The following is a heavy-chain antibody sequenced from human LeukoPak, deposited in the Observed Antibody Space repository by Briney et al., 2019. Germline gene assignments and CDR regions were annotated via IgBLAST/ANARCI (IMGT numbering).Heavy chain of an antibody. J-gene: IGHJ3*02. CDR3: AREWDYDSSGYDNAFDI. V-gene: IGHV1-18*01. Sequence: ASVKVSCKASGYTFTSYGISWVRQAPGQGLEWMRWIGAYNGNTNYAQKLQGRVTMTTDTSTSTAYMELRSLRSDDTAVYYCAREWDYDSSGYDNAFDIWGQGTMVTVSS. D-gene: IGHD3-22*01. CDR2: IGAYNGNT. CDR1: GYTFTSYG.